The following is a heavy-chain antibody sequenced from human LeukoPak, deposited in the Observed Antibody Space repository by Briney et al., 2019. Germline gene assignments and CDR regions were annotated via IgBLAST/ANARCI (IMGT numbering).Heavy chain of an antibody. CDR3: ARGGGYSYGYHNYYYYSMDV. Sequence: GASVKVSCKASEDTFANYYIHWVCQAPGQGLEWMGVINPSGGSTSYAQKFQGRVTMTRDTSTSTVYMELSSLRSEDTAVYYCARGGGYSYGYHNYYYYSMDVWGQGTTVTVSS. J-gene: IGHJ6*02. D-gene: IGHD5-18*01. V-gene: IGHV1-46*01. CDR2: INPSGGST. CDR1: EDTFANYY.